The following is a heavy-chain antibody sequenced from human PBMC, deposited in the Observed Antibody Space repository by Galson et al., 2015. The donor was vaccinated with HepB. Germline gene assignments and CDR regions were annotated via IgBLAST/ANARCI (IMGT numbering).Heavy chain of an antibody. Sequence: LSLTCTVSGGSISSSSYYWGWIRQPPGKGLEWIGSIYYSGSTYYNPSLKSRVTRSVDTSKNQFSLKLSSVTAADTAVYYCATWGGGGSYYAFDIWGQGTMVTVSS. CDR1: GGSISSSSYY. CDR3: ATWGGGGSYYAFDI. CDR2: IYYSGST. J-gene: IGHJ3*02. D-gene: IGHD1-26*01. V-gene: IGHV4-39*01.